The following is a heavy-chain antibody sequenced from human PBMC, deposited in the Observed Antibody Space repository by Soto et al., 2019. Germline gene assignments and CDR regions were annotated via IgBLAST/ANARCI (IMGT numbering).Heavy chain of an antibody. V-gene: IGHV3-23*01. CDR3: AGRSSCWYFDY. CDR1: GFTFSSYA. Sequence: EVQVLESGGGLVQPGGSLRLSCAASGFTFSSYAMNWVRQAPGKGLEWVSVISGSGGSTYYADSVKGRFTISRDNSKNTLYMQMNSLRAEDTAVYYCAGRSSCWYFDYWGQGTLVTVSS. J-gene: IGHJ4*02. D-gene: IGHD6-19*01. CDR2: ISGSGGST.